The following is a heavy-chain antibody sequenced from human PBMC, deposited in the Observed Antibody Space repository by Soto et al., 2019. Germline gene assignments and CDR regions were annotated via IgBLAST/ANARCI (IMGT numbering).Heavy chain of an antibody. D-gene: IGHD6-13*01. CDR3: ATDTRAYSTHMGYFSDH. Sequence: EVQLLESGGNLVQPGGSLRLSCAASGFTFRRHAMSWVRQAPGEGLEWVSTLDAGDTTYYADSVQGRFTSSRDKARNTLSLQMNRLRVEDTAVYYCATDTRAYSTHMGYFSDHWGQGTLVTVSS. CDR1: GFTFRRHA. J-gene: IGHJ4*02. V-gene: IGHV3-23*01. CDR2: LDAGDTT.